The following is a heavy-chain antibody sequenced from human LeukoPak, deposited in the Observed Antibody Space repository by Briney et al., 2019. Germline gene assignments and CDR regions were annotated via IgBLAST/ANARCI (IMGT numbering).Heavy chain of an antibody. J-gene: IGHJ3*02. Sequence: SVKVSCKAPGGTFSSYAISWVRQAPGQGLEWMGRIIPIFGTANYAQKFQGRVTITTDESTSTAYMELSSLRSEDTAVYYCARDPQRWLQPGAFDIWGQGTMVTVSS. CDR1: GGTFSSYA. CDR3: ARDPQRWLQPGAFDI. D-gene: IGHD5-24*01. V-gene: IGHV1-69*05. CDR2: IIPIFGTA.